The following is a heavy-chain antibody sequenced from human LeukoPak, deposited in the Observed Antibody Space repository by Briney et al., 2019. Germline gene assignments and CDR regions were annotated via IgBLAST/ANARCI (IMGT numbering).Heavy chain of an antibody. Sequence: GESLKISCKGSGYNFTNYWIGWVRQMPGKGLEWMGIIYPGDSDTRYSASFQGQVTISADKSIRTAYLQWSSLKASDTAMYYCARSSVEVAAQIDYWGQGTLVTVSS. V-gene: IGHV5-51*01. D-gene: IGHD2-15*01. CDR3: ARSSVEVAAQIDY. J-gene: IGHJ4*02. CDR2: IYPGDSDT. CDR1: GYNFTNYW.